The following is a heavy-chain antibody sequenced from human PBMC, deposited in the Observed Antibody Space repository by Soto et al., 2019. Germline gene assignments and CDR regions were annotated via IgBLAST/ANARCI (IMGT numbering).Heavy chain of an antibody. D-gene: IGHD6-6*01. V-gene: IGHV4-39*01. Sequence: PSETLSLTCPVSGGAISSSSYYWGWIRQPPGKGLEWIGSIYYSGSTYYNPSLKSRVTISVDTSKNQFSLKLSSVTAADTAVYYCARHEVVAARPDLVDYWGQGTLVTVSP. CDR2: IYYSGST. CDR1: GGAISSSSYY. CDR3: ARHEVVAARPDLVDY. J-gene: IGHJ4*02.